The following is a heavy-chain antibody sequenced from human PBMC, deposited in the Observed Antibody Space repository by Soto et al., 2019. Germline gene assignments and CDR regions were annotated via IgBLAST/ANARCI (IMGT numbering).Heavy chain of an antibody. Sequence: TSETLSLTCAVYSGSFSGYYWSWIRQPPGKGLEWIGEINHGGISNYNPSLKSRVTISVDTSKSQISLNMNSLTAADTAMYYCARGRSGYSSSWRFDPWGQGTLVTV. V-gene: IGHV4-34*01. CDR3: ARGRSGYSSSWRFDP. CDR2: INHGGIS. J-gene: IGHJ5*02. D-gene: IGHD6-13*01. CDR1: SGSFSGYY.